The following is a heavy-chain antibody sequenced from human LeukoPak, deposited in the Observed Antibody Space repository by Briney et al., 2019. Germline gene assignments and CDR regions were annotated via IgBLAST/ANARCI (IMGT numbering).Heavy chain of an antibody. CDR2: MNPNSGNT. J-gene: IGHJ3*02. CDR3: ASGIVATREDAFDI. D-gene: IGHD5-12*01. V-gene: IGHV1-8*01. Sequence: ASVKVSCKASGYTFTSYDINWVRQATGQGLEWMGWMNPNSGNTGYAQKFQGRVTMTRNTSISTAYMELSSLRSEDTAVYYCASGIVATREDAFDIWGQGTMVTVSS. CDR1: GYTFTSYD.